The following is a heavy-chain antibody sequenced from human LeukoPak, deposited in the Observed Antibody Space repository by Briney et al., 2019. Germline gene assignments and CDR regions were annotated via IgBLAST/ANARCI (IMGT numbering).Heavy chain of an antibody. CDR2: INQDGSEK. J-gene: IGHJ4*02. D-gene: IGHD6-19*01. V-gene: IGHV3-7*01. CDR3: ARGYLSGLDH. Sequence: GGSLRLSCAASGFTFSSYAMSWVRQAPGKGLEWVAHINQDGSEKFYVDSVKGRFTISRDNAKNSLYLQMNSLRGEDTAVYYCARGYLSGLDHWGQGTLVTVSS. CDR1: GFTFSSYA.